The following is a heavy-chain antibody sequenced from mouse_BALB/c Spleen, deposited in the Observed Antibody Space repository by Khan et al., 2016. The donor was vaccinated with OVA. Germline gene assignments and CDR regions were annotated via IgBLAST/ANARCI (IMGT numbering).Heavy chain of an antibody. CDR1: GYTFTYYV. J-gene: IGHJ2*01. D-gene: IGHD2-3*01. CDR3: ARGDGYYVYLDY. CDR2: IYPGSDNA. Sequence: QVHVKQSGPELVKPGASVKMSCKASGYTFTYYVITWVKQRPGQGLEWIGEIYPGSDNAYYNERFKGKATLTADKSSNTTHMQLSSLTSEDSAVDFCARGDGYYVYLDYWGQGTTLTVSS. V-gene: IGHV1-77*01.